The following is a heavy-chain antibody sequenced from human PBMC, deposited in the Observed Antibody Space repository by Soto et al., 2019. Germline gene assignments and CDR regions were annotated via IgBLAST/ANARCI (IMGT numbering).Heavy chain of an antibody. D-gene: IGHD2-21*01. Sequence: SLRLSCAASGFTFSTNAVSWVRQAPGKGLEWLSSLKGNGDSAYYADSVKGRFTISRDISRNTLFLQMNGLRAEDTAIYYCAKYSGASIWYLDFWGQGTLVTASS. CDR2: LKGNGDSA. CDR1: GFTFSTNA. CDR3: AKYSGASIWYLDF. J-gene: IGHJ4*02. V-gene: IGHV3-23*01.